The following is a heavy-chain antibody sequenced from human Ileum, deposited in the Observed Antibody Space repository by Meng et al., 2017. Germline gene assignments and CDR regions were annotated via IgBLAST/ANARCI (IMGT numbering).Heavy chain of an antibody. CDR3: ARGDPLMYYYGSGSPEYYFDY. V-gene: IGHV4-34*01. CDR2: INHSGST. Sequence: SETLSLTCAVYGGSFSGYYWSWIRQPPGKGLEWIWEINHSGSTNYNPSLKSRVTISVDTSKNQFSLKLSSVTAADTAVYYCARGDPLMYYYGSGSPEYYFDYWGQGTLVTVSS. CDR1: GGSFSGYY. J-gene: IGHJ4*02. D-gene: IGHD3-10*01.